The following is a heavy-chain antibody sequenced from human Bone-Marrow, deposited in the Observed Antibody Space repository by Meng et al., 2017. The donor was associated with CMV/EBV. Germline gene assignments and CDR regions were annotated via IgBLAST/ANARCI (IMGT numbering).Heavy chain of an antibody. D-gene: IGHD6-25*01. J-gene: IGHJ4*02. CDR1: GFTVFSKY. CDR2: IYSGGSR. V-gene: IGHV3-53*01. Sequence: GGSLRLSCAVSGFTVFSKYMNWVRQAPGKGLEWVPIIYSGGSRYYADSVKGRFTISSDNSRTTLYLQMNSLRAEDTAVYYCTGAVGSQRPLDYWGQGTLVTVSS. CDR3: TGAVGSQRPLDY.